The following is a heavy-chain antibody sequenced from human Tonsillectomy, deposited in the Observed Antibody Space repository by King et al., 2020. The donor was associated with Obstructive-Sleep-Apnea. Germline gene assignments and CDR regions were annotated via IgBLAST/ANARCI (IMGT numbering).Heavy chain of an antibody. V-gene: IGHV5-51*01. J-gene: IGHJ5*02. CDR2: IYPGDSDT. CDR3: ARNHGSGSLSPFDP. Sequence: VQLVESGAEVKKPGESLKISCKASGYSFTTNCIGWVRQMPGKGLEWMGIIYPGDSDTRYSPSFQGQVTISVDKSISTAYLQWNSLKASDTAIYYCARNHGSGSLSPFDPWGQGTLVTVSS. D-gene: IGHD3-10*01. CDR1: GYSFTTNC.